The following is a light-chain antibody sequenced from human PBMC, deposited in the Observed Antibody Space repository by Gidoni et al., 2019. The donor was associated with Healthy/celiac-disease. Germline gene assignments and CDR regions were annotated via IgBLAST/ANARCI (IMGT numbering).Light chain of an antibody. CDR1: NIGSKS. J-gene: IGLJ3*02. CDR3: QVWDSSSDHWV. V-gene: IGLV3-21*03. CDR2: DDS. Sequence: SYVLTQPPSASVAPGKTARITCGGNNIGSKSVHWYPQKPGQAPVLVVYDDSDRPPGIPERFSGSNSGNTATLTISRVEAGDEADYYCQVWDSSSDHWVFGGGTKLTVL.